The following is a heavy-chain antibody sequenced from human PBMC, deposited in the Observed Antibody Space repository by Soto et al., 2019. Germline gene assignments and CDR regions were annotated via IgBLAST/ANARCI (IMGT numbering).Heavy chain of an antibody. D-gene: IGHD6-6*01. J-gene: IGHJ4*02. CDR3: VLRTGQSSSYFDY. CDR1: GFTFSSYA. V-gene: IGHV3-23*01. Sequence: GESLKISCAASGFTFSSYAMSWVRQAPGKGLEWVSAISGSGGSTYYADSVKGRFTISRDNSKNTLYLQMNSLRAEDTAVYYCVLRTGQSSSYFDYWGQGTLVTVSS. CDR2: ISGSGGST.